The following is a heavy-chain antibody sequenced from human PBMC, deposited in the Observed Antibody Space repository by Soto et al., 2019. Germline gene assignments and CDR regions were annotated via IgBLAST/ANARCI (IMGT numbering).Heavy chain of an antibody. CDR3: AGGRDGYNYRAFDI. CDR2: ISSSSSYI. J-gene: IGHJ3*02. D-gene: IGHD5-12*01. Sequence: EVQLVESGGGLVKPGGSLRLSCAASGFTFSSYSMNWVRRAPGKGLEWVSSISSSSSYIYYADSVKGRFTISRDNAKNSLYLQMNSLRAEDTAVYYCAGGRDGYNYRAFDIWGQGTMVTVSS. CDR1: GFTFSSYS. V-gene: IGHV3-21*01.